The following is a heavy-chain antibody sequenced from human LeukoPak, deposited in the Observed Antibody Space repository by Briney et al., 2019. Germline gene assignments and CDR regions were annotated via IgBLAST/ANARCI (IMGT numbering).Heavy chain of an antibody. CDR1: GFTFSSYA. CDR3: AKGVGYCSGGSCQQFDY. J-gene: IGHJ4*02. V-gene: IGHV3-64*01. Sequence: GGSLRLSCAASGFTFSSYAMHWVRQAPGKGLEYVSAISSNGGSTYYANSVKGRFTISRDNSKNTLYLQMGSLRAEDTAVYYCAKGVGYCSGGSCQQFDYWGQGTLVTFSS. CDR2: ISSNGGST. D-gene: IGHD2-15*01.